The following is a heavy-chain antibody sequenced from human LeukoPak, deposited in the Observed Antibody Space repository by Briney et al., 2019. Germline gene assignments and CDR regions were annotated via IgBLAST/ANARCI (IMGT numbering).Heavy chain of an antibody. CDR3: AKGVMTTVVTNFDY. CDR1: GFTFSSYA. V-gene: IGHV3-23*01. Sequence: GGSLRLSCAASGFTFSSYAMSWVRQAPGKGLEWVSGISGSGGSTHYADSVKGRFTISRDNSKNTLYLQMNSLRAEDTAVYYCAKGVMTTVVTNFDYWGQGTLVTVAS. CDR2: ISGSGGST. J-gene: IGHJ4*02. D-gene: IGHD4-23*01.